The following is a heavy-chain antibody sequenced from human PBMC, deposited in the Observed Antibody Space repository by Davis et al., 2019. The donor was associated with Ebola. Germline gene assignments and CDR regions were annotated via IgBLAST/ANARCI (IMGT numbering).Heavy chain of an antibody. CDR1: GFTFTNYA. J-gene: IGHJ4*02. CDR3: AKSFGGPEVILAPLTRPHDY. CDR2: ISGIGGST. D-gene: IGHD3-10*01. Sequence: GGSLRLSCTASGFTFTNYAMNWVRQAPGKGLECVSAISGIGGSTYYADSVKGRFTISRDNSKNTLYLQMNSLRAEDTAIYYCAKSFGGPEVILAPLTRPHDYWGRGTLVTVSS. V-gene: IGHV3-23*01.